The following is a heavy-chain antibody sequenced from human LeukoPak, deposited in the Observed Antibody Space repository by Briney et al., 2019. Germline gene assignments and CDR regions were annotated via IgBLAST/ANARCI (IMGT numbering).Heavy chain of an antibody. Sequence: GGSLRLSCAASGFTFSSYAMSWVRQAPGKGLEWVSDISGSGGSTYDADSVKGRFTISRDNSKNTLYLQMNNLRAEDTAVYYCTKVGSSWKDYFDYWGQGTLVTVSS. CDR1: GFTFSSYA. V-gene: IGHV3-23*01. J-gene: IGHJ4*02. D-gene: IGHD6-13*01. CDR2: ISGSGGST. CDR3: TKVGSSWKDYFDY.